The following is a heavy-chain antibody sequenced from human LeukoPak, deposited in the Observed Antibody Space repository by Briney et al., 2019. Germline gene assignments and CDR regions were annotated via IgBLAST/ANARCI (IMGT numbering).Heavy chain of an antibody. CDR1: GGSISSSGYY. CDR2: IYYSGST. D-gene: IGHD6-19*01. J-gene: IGHJ4*02. V-gene: IGHV4-39*07. Sequence: SETLSLTRTVSGGSISSSGYYWGWIRQPPGKGLEWIGIIYYSGSTYYNPSLQSRVTISVDTSKNQFSLKLSSVTAADTAVYYCARVGGSGWYDRPLDYWGPGTLVTVSS. CDR3: ARVGGSGWYDRPLDY.